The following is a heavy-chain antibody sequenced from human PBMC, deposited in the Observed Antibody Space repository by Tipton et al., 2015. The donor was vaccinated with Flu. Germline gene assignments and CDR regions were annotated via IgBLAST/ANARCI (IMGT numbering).Heavy chain of an antibody. CDR1: ADSISSNY. V-gene: IGHV4-59*08. D-gene: IGHD2-8*01. CDR2: IYNTWST. Sequence: TLSLTCSVSADSISSNYWSWTRQSPGKGLEWIGYIYNTWSTNYNPSLKSRVTISVDTSKNQFSLNLRSVTAADTAVYYGARQDHGLDVWGQGTTVGVS. J-gene: IGHJ6*02. CDR3: ARQDHGLDV.